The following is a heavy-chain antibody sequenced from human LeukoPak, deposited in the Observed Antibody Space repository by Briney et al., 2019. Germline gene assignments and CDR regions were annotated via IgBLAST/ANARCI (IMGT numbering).Heavy chain of an antibody. CDR3: AKGLGRYSGYDSPFDY. J-gene: IGHJ4*02. CDR1: GFTFSSYW. Sequence: GGSLRLSCAASGFTFSSYWMSWVRQAPGKGLEWVAFIRYDGSNKYYADSVKGRFTISRDNSKNTLYLQMNSLRAEDTAVYYCAKGLGRYSGYDSPFDYWGQGTLVTVSS. D-gene: IGHD5-12*01. CDR2: IRYDGSNK. V-gene: IGHV3-30*02.